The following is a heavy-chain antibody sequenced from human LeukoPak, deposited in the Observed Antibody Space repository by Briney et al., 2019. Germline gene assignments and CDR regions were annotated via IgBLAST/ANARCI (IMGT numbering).Heavy chain of an antibody. Sequence: GSSVKVSCKASGGTFSSYAISWVRQAPGQGLEWMGGIIPILDIATYAQKFQGRVTITADKSTSTAYMELSSLRSEDTAVYYCAREEPGGYCSGGSCYYFDYWGQGTLVTVSS. J-gene: IGHJ4*02. CDR3: AREEPGGYCSGGSCYYFDY. CDR1: GGTFSSYA. CDR2: IIPILDIA. V-gene: IGHV1-69*04. D-gene: IGHD2-15*01.